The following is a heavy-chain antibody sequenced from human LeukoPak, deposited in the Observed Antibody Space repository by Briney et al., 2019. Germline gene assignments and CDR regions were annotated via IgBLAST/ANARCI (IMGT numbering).Heavy chain of an antibody. D-gene: IGHD4-17*01. CDR2: ISSDSTYI. V-gene: IGHV3-21*01. J-gene: IGHJ4*02. CDR1: GFTFSSYS. CDR3: ARDLTSVPTR. Sequence: GGSLRLSCAASGFTFSSYSMNWVRQAPGKGLEWLSSISSDSTYIYYADSVKGRFTISRDNAKNSVYLQMNSLRNEDTAVYYCARDLTSVPTRWGQGTLVTISS.